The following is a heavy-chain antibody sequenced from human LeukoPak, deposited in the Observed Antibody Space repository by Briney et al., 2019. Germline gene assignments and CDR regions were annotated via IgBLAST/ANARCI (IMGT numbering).Heavy chain of an antibody. CDR1: GYSFTTYW. D-gene: IGHD5-18*01. Sequence: GESLKISCKGPGYSFTTYWIGWVRQMPGKGLEWMGIVFPGDSKTKYSPSFQGQVTISADKSITTAYLQGSSLRASDTAIYYCARLVGETAMVRGFDLWGQGTLVTVSS. CDR2: VFPGDSKT. V-gene: IGHV5-51*01. J-gene: IGHJ4*02. CDR3: ARLVGETAMVRGFDL.